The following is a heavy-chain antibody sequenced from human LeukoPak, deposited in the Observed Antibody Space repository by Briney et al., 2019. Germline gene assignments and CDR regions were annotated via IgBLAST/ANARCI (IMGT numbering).Heavy chain of an antibody. D-gene: IGHD5-12*01. V-gene: IGHV1-18*01. CDR2: ISVYNGNT. CDR3: ARDFMLGDGGYVYYGMDV. CDR1: GYTFTSYG. Sequence: ASVKVSCKASGYTFTSYGISWERQAPGQGLEWMGWISVYNGNTNYAQKLQGRVTMTTDTSTSTAYMELRSLRSDDTAVYYCARDFMLGDGGYVYYGMDVWGKGTTVTVSS. J-gene: IGHJ6*04.